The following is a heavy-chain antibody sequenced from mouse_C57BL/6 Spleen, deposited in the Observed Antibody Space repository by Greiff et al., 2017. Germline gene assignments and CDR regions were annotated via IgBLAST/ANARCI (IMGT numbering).Heavy chain of an antibody. V-gene: IGHV1-55*01. CDR3: ARGGYCGSSYGCYFDV. D-gene: IGHD1-1*01. Sequence: QVQLQQPGAELVKPGASVKMSCKASGYTFTSYWITWVKQRPGQGLEWIGDIYPGSGSTNYNEKFKSKATLTVDTSSSTAYMQLSSLTSEDSAVXDCARGGYCGSSYGCYFDVWGTGTTVTVSS. CDR2: IYPGSGST. J-gene: IGHJ1*03. CDR1: GYTFTSYW.